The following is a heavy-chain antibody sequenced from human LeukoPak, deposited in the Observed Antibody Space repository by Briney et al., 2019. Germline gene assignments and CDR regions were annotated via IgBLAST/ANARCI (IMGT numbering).Heavy chain of an antibody. CDR3: ARDSGDYTYYYYGMDV. D-gene: IGHD4-17*01. J-gene: IGHJ6*02. V-gene: IGHV1-18*01. CDR2: ISAYNGNT. Sequence: ASVKVSCKASGYTFTSYGSSWVRQAAGQGLEWMGWISAYNGNTNYAQKLQGRVTMTTDTSTSTAYMELRSLRSDDTAVYYCARDSGDYTYYYYGMDVWGQGTTVTVSS. CDR1: GYTFTSYG.